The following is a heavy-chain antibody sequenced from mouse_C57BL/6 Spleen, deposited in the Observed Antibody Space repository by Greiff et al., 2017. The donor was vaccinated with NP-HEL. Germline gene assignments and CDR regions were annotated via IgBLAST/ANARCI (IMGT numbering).Heavy chain of an antibody. V-gene: IGHV5-6*01. D-gene: IGHD3-3*01. J-gene: IGHJ2*01. CDR1: GFTFSSYG. Sequence: EVHLVESGGDLVKPGGSLKLSCAASGFTFSSYGMSWVRQTPDKRLEWVATISSGGSYTYYPDSVKGRFTISRDNAKNTLYLQMSSLKSEDTAMYYCARLGLGHFDYWGQGTTLTVSS. CDR3: ARLGLGHFDY. CDR2: ISSGGSYT.